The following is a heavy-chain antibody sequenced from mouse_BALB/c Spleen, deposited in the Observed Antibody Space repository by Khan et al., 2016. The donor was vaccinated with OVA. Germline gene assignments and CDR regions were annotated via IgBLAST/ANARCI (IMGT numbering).Heavy chain of an antibody. Sequence: QVQLQQSGAELVRPGVSVKISCKGSGYTFTDFTLHWVKQSHAMSLEWIGVISTYYGDATYNQRFKDKATMTVDKSSSTAYMELARLTSEDSAIYCFTRGGGGNRFAYWGQGTLVTVSA. CDR1: GYTFTDFT. V-gene: IGHV1S137*01. CDR2: ISTYYGDA. J-gene: IGHJ3*01. CDR3: TRGGGGNRFAY.